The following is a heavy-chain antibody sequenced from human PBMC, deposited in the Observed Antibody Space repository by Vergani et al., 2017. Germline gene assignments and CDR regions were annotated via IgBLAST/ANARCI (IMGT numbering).Heavy chain of an antibody. D-gene: IGHD5/OR15-5a*01. CDR1: GFTFGDYA. CDR3: TRDLGYSVYDSWFDP. J-gene: IGHJ5*02. CDR2: IRSKAYGGTT. Sequence: EVQLVESGGGLVQPGRSLRLSCTASGFTFGDYAMSWFRQAPGKGLEWVGFIRSKAYGGTTDYAASVKGRFTISRDDSKSIAYLKMNSLKTEDKAVYYCTRDLGYSVYDSWFDPWGQGTLVTVSS. V-gene: IGHV3-49*03.